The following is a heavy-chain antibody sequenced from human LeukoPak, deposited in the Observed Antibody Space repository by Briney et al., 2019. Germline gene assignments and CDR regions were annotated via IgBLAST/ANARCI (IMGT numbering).Heavy chain of an antibody. V-gene: IGHV1-2*02. J-gene: IGHJ6*03. D-gene: IGHD6-19*01. Sequence: ASVKVSCKGSGYTFTGYYMHWVRQAPGQGLEWMGWLNPNSGGTNYAQKFQGRVTMTRDTSISTAYMELSRLRSEDTAVYYCATIAVAGLGGNYYYYYYMDVWGKGTTVTVSS. CDR1: GYTFTGYY. CDR3: ATIAVAGLGGNYYYYYYMDV. CDR2: LNPNSGGT.